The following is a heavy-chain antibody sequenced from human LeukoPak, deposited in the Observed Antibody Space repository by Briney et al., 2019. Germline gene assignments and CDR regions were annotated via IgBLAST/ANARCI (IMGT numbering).Heavy chain of an antibody. V-gene: IGHV3-30*18. CDR3: AKDRGYSYGLPDY. CDR2: ISYDGSNK. CDR1: GFTFSSYG. Sequence: PGGSLRLSCAASGFTFSSYGMHWVRQAPGKGLEWVAVISYDGSNKYYADSVKGRFTISRDNSKNTLYLQMNSLRAEDTAVYYCAKDRGYSYGLPDYWGQGTLVTVSS. J-gene: IGHJ4*02. D-gene: IGHD5-18*01.